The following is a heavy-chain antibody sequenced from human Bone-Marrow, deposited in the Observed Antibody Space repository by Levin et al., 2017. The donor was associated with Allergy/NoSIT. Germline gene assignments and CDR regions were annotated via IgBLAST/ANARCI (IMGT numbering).Heavy chain of an antibody. CDR3: AKDIDPQNYDSSGYYDY. CDR1: GFTFDDYA. CDR2: ISWNSGSI. D-gene: IGHD3-22*01. Sequence: GGSLRLSCAASGFTFDDYAMHWVRQAPGKGLEWVSGISWNSGSIGYADSVKGRFTISRDNAKNSLYLQMNSLRAEDTALYYCAKDIDPQNYDSSGYYDYWGQGTLVTVSS. J-gene: IGHJ4*02. V-gene: IGHV3-9*01.